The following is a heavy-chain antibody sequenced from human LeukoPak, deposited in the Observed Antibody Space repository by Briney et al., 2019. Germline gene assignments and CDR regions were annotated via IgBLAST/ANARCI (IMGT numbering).Heavy chain of an antibody. CDR1: GGSISSYY. Sequence: TSETLSLTCTVSGGSISSYYWSWIRQPPGKGLEWIGYMYYSGSTNYNPSLKSRVTISVDTSKNQFSLKLRSVTAADTAVYYCARGERAGTYYYYMDVWGKGTTVTISS. J-gene: IGHJ6*03. CDR3: ARGERAGTYYYYMDV. V-gene: IGHV4-59*01. D-gene: IGHD6-19*01. CDR2: MYYSGST.